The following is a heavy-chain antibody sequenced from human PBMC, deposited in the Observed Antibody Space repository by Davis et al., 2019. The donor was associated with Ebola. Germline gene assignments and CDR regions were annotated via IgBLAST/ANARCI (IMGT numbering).Heavy chain of an antibody. D-gene: IGHD2-21*01. CDR3: ARDLGAPVIHYYYYGMDV. J-gene: IGHJ6*02. Sequence: GESLKISCAASGFTFSGSAMHWVRQASGKGLEWVGRIRSKANSYATAYAASVKGRFTISRDDSKNTAYLQMNSLRAEDTAWYYCARDLGAPVIHYYYYGMDVWGQGTTVTVSS. CDR2: IRSKANSYAT. CDR1: GFTFSGSA. V-gene: IGHV3-73*01.